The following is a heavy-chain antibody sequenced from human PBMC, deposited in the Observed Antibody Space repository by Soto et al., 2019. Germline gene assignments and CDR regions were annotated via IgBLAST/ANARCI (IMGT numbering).Heavy chain of an antibody. Sequence: QVQLQESGPGLVKPSQTLSLTCTVSGGSISSGGYYWSWIRQHPGKGLEWIGCIYYSGSTYYNPSLKRRVTISVDTSKNQLSLKLNSVTAADTAVYYCARDRVTMVRGVIKGNWFDPWGQGTLVTVSS. V-gene: IGHV4-31*03. D-gene: IGHD3-10*01. CDR2: IYYSGST. CDR3: ARDRVTMVRGVIKGNWFDP. CDR1: GGSISSGGYY. J-gene: IGHJ5*02.